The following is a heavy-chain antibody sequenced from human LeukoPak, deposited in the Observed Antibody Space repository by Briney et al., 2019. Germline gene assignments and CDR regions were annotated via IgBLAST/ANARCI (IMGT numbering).Heavy chain of an antibody. CDR1: GGSISSYY. J-gene: IGHJ6*03. D-gene: IGHD2-15*01. V-gene: IGHV4-59*01. Sequence: SETLSLTCTVSGGSISSYYWSWIRQPPGKGLEWIGYFYYSGSTNYNPSLKSRVTISVDTSKNQFSLKVSSVTAADTAVYYCARGRIAYYYMDVWGKGTTVTISS. CDR3: ARGRIAYYYMDV. CDR2: FYYSGST.